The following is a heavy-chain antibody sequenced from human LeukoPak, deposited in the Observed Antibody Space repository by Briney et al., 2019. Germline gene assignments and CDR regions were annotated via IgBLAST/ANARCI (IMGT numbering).Heavy chain of an antibody. CDR1: GGSFSGYY. V-gene: IGHV4-34*01. J-gene: IGHJ4*02. CDR2: INHSGST. D-gene: IGHD6-19*01. Sequence: SSETLSLTCAVYGGSFSGYYWSWIRQPPGKGLEWIGEINHSGSTNYNPSLKSRVTISVDTSKNQFSLKLSSVTAADTAVYYCARDVIAVASRYFDYWGQGTLVTVSS. CDR3: ARDVIAVASRYFDY.